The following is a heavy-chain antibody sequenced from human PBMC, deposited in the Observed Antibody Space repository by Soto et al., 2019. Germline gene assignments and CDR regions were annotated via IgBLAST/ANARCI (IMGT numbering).Heavy chain of an antibody. CDR1: GGAFRNYA. Sequence: QVQLVQSGAEVKKPGSSVKVSCTASGGAFRNYAVSWVRQAPGQGLEWMGAVMPTFGAGVYAQKVQRRLTIFADESTNTAYLTVSSLTFEDAAIYSCAASRGFYEAMDAWGQGTTLTVSS. CDR2: VMPTFGAG. J-gene: IGHJ6*02. V-gene: IGHV1-69*01. D-gene: IGHD3-22*01. CDR3: AASRGFYEAMDA.